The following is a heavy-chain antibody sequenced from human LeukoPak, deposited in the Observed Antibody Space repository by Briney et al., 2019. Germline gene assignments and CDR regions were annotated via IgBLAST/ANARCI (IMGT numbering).Heavy chain of an antibody. CDR2: ISSSGSTI. V-gene: IGHV3-48*03. CDR1: GFTFSSYE. D-gene: IGHD1-26*01. Sequence: PGGSLRLSCAASGFTFSSYEMNWVRQAPGKGLEWVSYISSSGSTIYYADSVKGRFTISRGDSKNTLYLQMNSLRAEDTAVYYCAKDLGRYRNNYFDYWGQGALVTASS. J-gene: IGHJ4*02. CDR3: AKDLGRYRNNYFDY.